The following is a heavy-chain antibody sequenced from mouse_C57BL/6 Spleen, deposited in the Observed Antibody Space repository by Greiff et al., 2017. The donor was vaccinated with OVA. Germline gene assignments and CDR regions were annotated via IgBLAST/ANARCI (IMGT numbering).Heavy chain of an antibody. V-gene: IGHV1-81*01. CDR2: IYPRNGNT. CDR3: AREDFDY. J-gene: IGHJ2*01. Sequence: VKVVESGAELARPGASVKLSCKASGYTFTSYGISWVKQSTGQGLEWIGEIYPRNGNTYYNEKFKGKATLTADKSSSTAYMELRSLTSEDSSVYFCAREDFDYWGQGTTLTVAS. CDR1: GYTFTSYG.